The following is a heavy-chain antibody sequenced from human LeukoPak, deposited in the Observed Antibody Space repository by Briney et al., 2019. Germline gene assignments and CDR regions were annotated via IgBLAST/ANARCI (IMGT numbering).Heavy chain of an antibody. Sequence: ETLSLTCAVSGGSISSGGYSWSWIRQPPGKGLEWIGYIYHTGSTNYNPSLKSRVTISVDTSKNQFSLKLSSVTAADTAMYYCARGGGGDFWSGYYIDYWGQGTLVTVSS. CDR1: GGSISSGGYS. J-gene: IGHJ4*02. CDR3: ARGGGGDFWSGYYIDY. V-gene: IGHV4-61*08. CDR2: IYHTGST. D-gene: IGHD3-3*01.